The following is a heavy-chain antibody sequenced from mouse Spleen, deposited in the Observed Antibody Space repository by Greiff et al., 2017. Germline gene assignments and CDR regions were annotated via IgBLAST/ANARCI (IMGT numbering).Heavy chain of an antibody. D-gene: IGHD1-1*01. J-gene: IGHJ2*01. Sequence: EVKLVESGGGLVKLGGSLKLSCAASGFTFSSYAMSWVRQTPEKRLEWVATISSGGGNTYYPDSVKGRFTISRDNAKNTLYLEMSSLKSEDTAMYYCARSWAYYGSSFDYWGQGTTLTVSS. CDR3: ARSWAYYGSSFDY. V-gene: IGHV5-9*04. CDR2: ISSGGGNT. CDR1: GFTFSSYA.